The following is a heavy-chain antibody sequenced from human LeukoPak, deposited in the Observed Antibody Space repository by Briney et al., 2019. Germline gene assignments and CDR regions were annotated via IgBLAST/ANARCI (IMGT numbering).Heavy chain of an antibody. CDR3: ASDRDDSYDSSGYTYHYYYMDV. CDR1: GGSISSSSYY. D-gene: IGHD3-22*01. J-gene: IGHJ6*03. V-gene: IGHV4-39*01. CDR2: IYYSGST. Sequence: SETLSLTCTVSGGSISSSSYYWGWIRQPPGKGLEWIGSIYYSGSTYYNPSLKSRVTISVDTSKNQFSLKLSSVTAADTAVYYCASDRDDSYDSSGYTYHYYYMDVWGKGTTVTVSS.